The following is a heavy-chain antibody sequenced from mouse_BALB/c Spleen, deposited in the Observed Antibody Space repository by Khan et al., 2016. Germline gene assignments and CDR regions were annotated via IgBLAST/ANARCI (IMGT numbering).Heavy chain of an antibody. Sequence: QVQLKQSGAELARPGASVKLSCKASGYTFTSYWMQWVKQRPGQGLEWIGAIYPGDGDTRYTQKFKGKATLTADKSSSTAYMQLSSLASEDSAVYYCASYYGSSDDYVDYWGQGTTLTVSS. CDR1: GYTFTSYW. V-gene: IGHV1-87*01. J-gene: IGHJ2*01. D-gene: IGHD1-1*01. CDR3: ASYYGSSDDYVDY. CDR2: IYPGDGDT.